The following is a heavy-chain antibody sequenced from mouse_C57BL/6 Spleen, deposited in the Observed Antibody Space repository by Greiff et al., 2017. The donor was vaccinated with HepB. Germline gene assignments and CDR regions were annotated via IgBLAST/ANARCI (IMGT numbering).Heavy chain of an antibody. CDR2: INPNNGGT. Sequence: EVQLQQSGPELVKPGASVKISCKASGYTFTDYYMNWVKQSHGKSLEWIGDINPNNGGTSYNQKFKGKATLTVDKSTSTDYMELRSLTSEDSAVYYCARLGSSSYYYGSSSYFDYWGQGTTLTVSS. J-gene: IGHJ2*01. CDR3: ARLGSSSYYYGSSSYFDY. CDR1: GYTFTDYY. V-gene: IGHV1-26*01. D-gene: IGHD1-1*01.